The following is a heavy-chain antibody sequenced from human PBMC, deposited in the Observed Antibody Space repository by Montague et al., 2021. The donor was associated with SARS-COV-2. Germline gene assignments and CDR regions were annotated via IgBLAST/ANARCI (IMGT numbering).Heavy chain of an antibody. CDR1: GFTFSSYA. V-gene: IGHV3-30-3*01. Sequence: SLRLSCAASGFTFSSYAMHWVRQAPGKGLEWVAVISYDGSNKYYADSVKGRFTISRDNSKNTLYLQMNSLRAEDTAVYYCARDRRYYDSSVYPGVAYNWFDPWGQGTLVIVSS. J-gene: IGHJ5*02. CDR3: ARDRRYYDSSVYPGVAYNWFDP. CDR2: ISYDGSNK. D-gene: IGHD3-22*01.